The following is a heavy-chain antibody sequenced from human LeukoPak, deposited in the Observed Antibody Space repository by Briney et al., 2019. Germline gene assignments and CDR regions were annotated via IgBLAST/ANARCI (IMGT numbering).Heavy chain of an antibody. CDR1: GGSISSGGYY. CDR3: ARRSPLMGDPAEIDY. D-gene: IGHD3-16*01. Sequence: SETLSLTCTVSGGSISSGGYYWSWIRQPPGKGLEWIGYICHSGSTYYSPSLKSRVTISVDRSKNQFSLKLSSVTAADTAVYYCARRSPLMGDPAEIDYWGQGTLVTVSS. J-gene: IGHJ4*02. CDR2: ICHSGST. V-gene: IGHV4-30-2*01.